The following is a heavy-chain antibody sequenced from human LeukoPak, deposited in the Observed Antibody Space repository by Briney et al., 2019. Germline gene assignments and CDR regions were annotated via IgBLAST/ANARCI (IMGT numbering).Heavy chain of an antibody. V-gene: IGHV4-59*01. D-gene: IGHD7-27*01. J-gene: IGHJ4*02. CDR3: ASDKTGDGYFDY. Sequence: ETLSLTCTVSGGSISSYYLSWIRQPPGKGLEWIGYIYYSGSTNYNPSLKSRATISVDTSKKHFSLKLSSVTAADTAVYFCASDKTGDGYFDYWGQGTLVTVSS. CDR1: GGSISSYY. CDR2: IYYSGST.